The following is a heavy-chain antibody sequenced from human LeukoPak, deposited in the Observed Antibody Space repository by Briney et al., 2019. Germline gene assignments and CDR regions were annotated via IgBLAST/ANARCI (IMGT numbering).Heavy chain of an antibody. D-gene: IGHD3-22*01. CDR2: IYYSGST. CDR3: AINYYDTGAFDI. Sequence: PSETLSLTCTVSGGSISSYYWLWIRQPPGKGLEWIGYIYYSGSTNYNPSLKSRVTISVDTSKNQFSLKLSSVTAADTAVYYCAINYYDTGAFDIWGQGTMVTVSS. CDR1: GGSISSYY. J-gene: IGHJ3*02. V-gene: IGHV4-59*01.